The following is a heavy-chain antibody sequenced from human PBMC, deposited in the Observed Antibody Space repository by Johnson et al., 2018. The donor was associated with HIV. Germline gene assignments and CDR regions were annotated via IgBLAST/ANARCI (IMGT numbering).Heavy chain of an antibody. D-gene: IGHD6-25*01. V-gene: IGHV3-33*06. CDR1: GFTFSTYG. J-gene: IGHJ3*02. CDR3: AKGGWGGDNSDQYAFDI. Sequence: QVQLVESGGGVVQPGRSVRLSCAASGFTFSTYGMHWVRQAPGKGLEWVAVIWYDGSNEHYADSVKGLFTISRDNSKNTLYLQMNSLRAEDTAVYYWAKGGWGGDNSDQYAFDIWGQGTMVTVSS. CDR2: IWYDGSNE.